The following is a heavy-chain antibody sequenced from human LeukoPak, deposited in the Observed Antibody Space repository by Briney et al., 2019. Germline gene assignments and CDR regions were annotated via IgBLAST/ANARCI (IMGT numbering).Heavy chain of an antibody. D-gene: IGHD6-19*01. V-gene: IGHV3-30*04. Sequence: PGGSLRLSCAASGFTFSSYAMHWVRQAPGKGLEWVAVISYDGTTKYYADSVKARFTISRDKSKTTLFLNMNSRTVEDTGIYYCARVSRQWMLLTNAFDMWGQGTMVTVSS. CDR3: ARVSRQWMLLTNAFDM. CDR1: GFTFSSYA. J-gene: IGHJ3*02. CDR2: ISYDGTTK.